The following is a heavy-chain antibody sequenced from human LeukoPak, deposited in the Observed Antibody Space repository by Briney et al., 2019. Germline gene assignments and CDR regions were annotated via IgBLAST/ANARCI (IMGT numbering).Heavy chain of an antibody. V-gene: IGHV4-59*01. CDR1: GGSISSYY. D-gene: IGHD3-10*01. CDR2: IYYSGST. J-gene: IGHJ4*01. Sequence: SETLSLTCTVSGGSISSYYWSWIRQPPGKGLEWIGYIYYSGSTNYNPALKSRVTISVDTSKNQFSLKLSSVTAADTAVYYCARGKSSLYYLDYWGRGTLVTVSS. CDR3: ARGKSSLYYLDY.